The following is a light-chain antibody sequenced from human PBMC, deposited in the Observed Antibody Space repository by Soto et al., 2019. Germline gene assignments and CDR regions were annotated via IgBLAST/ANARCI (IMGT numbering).Light chain of an antibody. CDR1: SSDIDYYNY. V-gene: IGLV2-14*01. CDR2: EVS. J-gene: IGLJ1*01. Sequence: QSALTQPASVSGSPGESITISCTGTSSDIDYYNYVSWYQQHPGKAPKLMIYEVSHRPSGISNRFSGSKSGNTASLTISGLQVEDEADYYCSSYTTSSTYVFGTGTKVTVL. CDR3: SSYTTSSTYV.